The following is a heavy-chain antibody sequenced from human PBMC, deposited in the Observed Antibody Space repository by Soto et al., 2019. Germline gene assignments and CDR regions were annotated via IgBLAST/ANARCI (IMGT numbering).Heavy chain of an antibody. J-gene: IGHJ6*02. D-gene: IGHD2-21*02. Sequence: ASVKVSCKASGYTFTSYYMHWVRQAPGQGLEWMGIINPIGGSTSYAQKFQGRVTMTRDTSTSTVYMELSSLRSQATAVYYCARDRQKNISYYYYSMDVWGQGTTVTVSS. V-gene: IGHV1-46*01. CDR2: INPIGGST. CDR1: GYTFTSYY. CDR3: ARDRQKNISYYYYSMDV.